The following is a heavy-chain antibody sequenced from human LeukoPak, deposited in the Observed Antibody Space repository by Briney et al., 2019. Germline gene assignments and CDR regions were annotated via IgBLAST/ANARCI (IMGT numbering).Heavy chain of an antibody. J-gene: IGHJ6*02. CDR1: GGTFSSYA. CDR2: IIPIFGTA. Sequence: SVKVSCTASGGTFSSYAISWVRQAPGQGLEWMGGIIPIFGTANYAQKFQGRVTITADESTSTAYMELSSLRSEDTAVYYCARARITMVRGVHYYYYGMDVWGQGTTVTVSS. V-gene: IGHV1-69*13. CDR3: ARARITMVRGVHYYYYGMDV. D-gene: IGHD3-10*01.